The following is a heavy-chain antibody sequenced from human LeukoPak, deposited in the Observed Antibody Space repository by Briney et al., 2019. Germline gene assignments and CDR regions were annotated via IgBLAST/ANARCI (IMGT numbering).Heavy chain of an antibody. Sequence: PGGSLRLSCAASGFTFSSYSMNWVRQAPGKGLEWVSSISSSSSTIYYADSVKGRFTISRDNAKNTLYLRITSLRAEDTAVYFCAKGRNMYSSSSFDYWGQGTLLTVSS. CDR3: AKGRNMYSSSSFDY. CDR1: GFTFSSYS. V-gene: IGHV3-48*01. CDR2: ISSSSSTI. D-gene: IGHD6-6*01. J-gene: IGHJ4*02.